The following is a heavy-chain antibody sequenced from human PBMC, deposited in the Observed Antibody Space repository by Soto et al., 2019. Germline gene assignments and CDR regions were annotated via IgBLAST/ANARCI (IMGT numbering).Heavy chain of an antibody. Sequence: EVQLVESGGGLVKPGGSLRLSCAGSGFSFSNAWMNWVRQAPGKGLEWVGRIQSKSDGGTVDYAAPVKGRFTISRDDSINTLYLQMNSLKIEDTARYYCTADDGNDYDRGMADYWCQGTLVTVSS. CDR2: IQSKSDGGTV. V-gene: IGHV3-15*07. CDR3: TADDGNDYDRGMADY. J-gene: IGHJ4*02. CDR1: GFSFSNAW. D-gene: IGHD3-22*01.